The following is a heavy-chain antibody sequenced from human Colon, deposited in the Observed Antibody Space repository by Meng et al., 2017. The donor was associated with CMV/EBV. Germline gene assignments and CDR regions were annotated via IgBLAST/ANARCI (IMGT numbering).Heavy chain of an antibody. CDR2: IRYDGSNK. Sequence: GESLKISCAASGFTFSSYGMHWVRQAPGKRLEWVAFIRYDGSNKYYADSVKGRFTISRDNSKNTLYLQMNSLRAEDTAVYYCAKEEYYYSSGSYYTATYYYYYGMDVWGQGTTVTVSS. V-gene: IGHV3-30*02. J-gene: IGHJ6*02. D-gene: IGHD3-10*01. CDR1: GFTFSSYG. CDR3: AKEEYYYSSGSYYTATYYYYYGMDV.